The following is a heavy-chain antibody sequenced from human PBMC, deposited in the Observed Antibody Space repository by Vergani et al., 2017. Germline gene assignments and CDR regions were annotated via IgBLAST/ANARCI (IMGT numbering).Heavy chain of an antibody. V-gene: IGHV3-23*01. Sequence: EVQLLESGGDLVQPGGSLRLSCAASGFTFIMHAMSWVRQAPGEGLEWVSTLSASDRRTHYADSVKGRFTISRDISKNTLFLHMNSLRPEDTAVYYCAKVGRSEVAGTFGASDIWGQGTMVTVSS. CDR3: AKVGRSEVAGTFGASDI. D-gene: IGHD6-19*01. CDR2: LSASDRRT. J-gene: IGHJ3*02. CDR1: GFTFIMHA.